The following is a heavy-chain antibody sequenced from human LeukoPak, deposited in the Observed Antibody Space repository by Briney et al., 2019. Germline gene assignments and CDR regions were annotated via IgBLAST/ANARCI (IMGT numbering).Heavy chain of an antibody. CDR2: VYYSGST. V-gene: IGHV4-39*01. CDR1: GGSISSSSYY. CDR3: ASDYDSSGPTLYYFDY. Sequence: SETLSLTCTVSGGSISSSSYYWGWIRQPPGKGLEWIGSVYYSGSTYYNPPLKSRVTISVDTSKNQFSLKLSSVTAADTAVYYCASDYDSSGPTLYYFDYWGQGTRVTVSS. D-gene: IGHD3-22*01. J-gene: IGHJ4*02.